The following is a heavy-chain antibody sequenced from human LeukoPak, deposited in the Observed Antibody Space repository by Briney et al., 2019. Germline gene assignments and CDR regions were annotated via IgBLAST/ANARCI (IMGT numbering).Heavy chain of an antibody. D-gene: IGHD6-6*01. CDR2: IYTSGST. CDR1: GGSISSGSYY. CDR3: ARSSIAARRGFDY. Sequence: SETLSLTCTVSGGSISSGSYYWSWIRQPAGKGLEWIGRIYTSGSTNYNPSLKSRVTISVDTSKNQFSLKLSSVTAADTAVYYCARSSIAARRGFDYWGQGTLVTVSS. V-gene: IGHV4-61*02. J-gene: IGHJ4*02.